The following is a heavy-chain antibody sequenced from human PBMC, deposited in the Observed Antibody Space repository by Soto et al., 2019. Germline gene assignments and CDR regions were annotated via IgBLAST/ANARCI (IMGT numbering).Heavy chain of an antibody. Sequence: PEESLKMSCKTSGYSFMSYWVAGVRQKPGKGLEWMGTFYPGDSTSTYSPSFQGQVTISVDKSISTAYLHLSSLKASDTAMYYCARIIGYCRNNDCSWTFDIWGQGTMVTVS. CDR3: ARIIGYCRNNDCSWTFDI. D-gene: IGHD2-2*03. V-gene: IGHV5-51*01. J-gene: IGHJ3*02. CDR2: FYPGDSTS. CDR1: GYSFMSYW.